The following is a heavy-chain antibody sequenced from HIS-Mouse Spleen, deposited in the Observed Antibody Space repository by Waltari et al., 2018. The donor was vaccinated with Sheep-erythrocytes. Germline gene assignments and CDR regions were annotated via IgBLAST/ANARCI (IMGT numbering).Heavy chain of an antibody. J-gene: IGHJ4*02. V-gene: IGHV3-30*18. Sequence: QVQLVESGGGVVQPGRSLRLSCAASGFTFSSYGMHWVRQATGKGLELVAVKSYDGSNKYYADSVKGRFTISRDNSKNTLYLQMNSLRAEDTAVYYCAKDRRGFWDYWGQGTLVTVSS. D-gene: IGHD3-10*01. CDR2: KSYDGSNK. CDR1: GFTFSSYG. CDR3: AKDRRGFWDY.